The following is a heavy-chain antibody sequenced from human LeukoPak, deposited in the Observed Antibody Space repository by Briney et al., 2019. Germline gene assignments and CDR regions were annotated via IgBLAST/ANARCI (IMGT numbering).Heavy chain of an antibody. CDR2: FGRSGSDT. V-gene: IGHV3-23*01. J-gene: IGHJ4*02. Sequence: GGSLRLSCAASGFTFGTSAMSWVRQAPGKGPEWVSTFGRSGSDTYYSDSVKGRFTIFRDDSKNTLYLQMNSLRDEDTAVYYCAKGSLGSWYYFDYWGQGTLVTVSS. CDR1: GFTFGTSA. D-gene: IGHD6-13*01. CDR3: AKGSLGSWYYFDY.